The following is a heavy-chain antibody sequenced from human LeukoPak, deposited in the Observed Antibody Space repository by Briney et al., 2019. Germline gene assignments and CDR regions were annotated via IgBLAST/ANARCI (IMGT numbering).Heavy chain of an antibody. CDR1: GFTFSDYY. Sequence: GGSLRLSCAASGFTFSDYYMSWIRQAPGKGLEWVSYISSSSSYTNYADSVKGRFTISRDNAKNSLYLQMNGLRAEDTAVYYCARAQTSSAVAGNYYFDYWGQGTLVTVSS. D-gene: IGHD6-19*01. J-gene: IGHJ4*02. CDR2: ISSSSSYT. CDR3: ARAQTSSAVAGNYYFDY. V-gene: IGHV3-11*06.